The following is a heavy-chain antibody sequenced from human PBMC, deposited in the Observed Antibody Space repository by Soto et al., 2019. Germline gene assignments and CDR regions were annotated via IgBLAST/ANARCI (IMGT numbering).Heavy chain of an antibody. CDR3: ARGGGSTKVDY. V-gene: IGHV4-31*03. D-gene: IGHD2-2*01. CDR2: TSNNGSP. Sequence: QVQLQESGPGLVKPSQTLSLTCTVSGGSITSSGYYWGRIRQHPGEGLEWIGFTSNNGSPSYNPSLKRRVTISVDTSSTPYSLNLKCVTAADTAVYYCARGGGSTKVDYWGQGTLVTVSP. J-gene: IGHJ4*02. CDR1: GGSITSSGYY.